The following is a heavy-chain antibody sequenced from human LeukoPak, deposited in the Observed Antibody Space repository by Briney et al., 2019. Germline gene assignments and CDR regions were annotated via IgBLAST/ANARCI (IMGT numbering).Heavy chain of an antibody. V-gene: IGHV3-66*01. CDR2: IYNGGDT. J-gene: IGHJ4*02. D-gene: IGHD2-21*02. CDR3: ARDRTPYCGGDCYSSGIDY. CDR1: GFSVRTSY. Sequence: GGSLRLSCAVSGFSVRTSYMTWVRRAPGKGLECVSLIYNGGDTYYADSVKGRFIISKDNSKNTLYLQMNSLRVEDTAVYYCARDRTPYCGGDCYSSGIDYWGQGTLVTVSS.